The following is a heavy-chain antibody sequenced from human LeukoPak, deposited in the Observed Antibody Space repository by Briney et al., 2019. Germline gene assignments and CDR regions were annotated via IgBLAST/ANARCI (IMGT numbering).Heavy chain of an antibody. Sequence: PGGSLRLSCAASGFTFSSYWMTWVRQAPGKGLEWVANIKQDGSEKYYVDSVKGRFTISRDDSKNTLYLQMGSLRPEDMAVYYCARASGRGLYYFDYWGQGTLVTVSS. CDR2: IKQDGSEK. CDR3: ARASGRGLYYFDY. D-gene: IGHD2-15*01. J-gene: IGHJ4*02. CDR1: GFTFSSYW. V-gene: IGHV3-7*01.